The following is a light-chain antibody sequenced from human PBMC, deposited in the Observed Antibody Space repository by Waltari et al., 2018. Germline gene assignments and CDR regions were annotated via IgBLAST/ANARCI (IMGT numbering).Light chain of an antibody. CDR3: SSYAGSNNLV. J-gene: IGLJ2*01. V-gene: IGLV2-8*01. CDR1: SSDGGGYNY. CDR2: DVS. Sequence: QSALTQPPSPSGSPGQSVTISCPGTSSDGGGYNYVSWYQQQPGQAPKLIIYDVSKRPSGVPDRFSGSKSGKTASLTVSGVQAEDEADYYCSSYAGSNNLVFGGGTKLTVL.